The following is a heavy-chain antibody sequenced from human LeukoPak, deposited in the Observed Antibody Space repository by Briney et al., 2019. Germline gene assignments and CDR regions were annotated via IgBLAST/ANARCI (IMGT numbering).Heavy chain of an antibody. CDR3: TDGTFYRLLDN. V-gene: IGHV1-24*01. CDR2: FDPGNGET. J-gene: IGHJ4*02. Sequence: ASVKVSCKVSGYSLTELSMHWVRQAPGKGLEWMGGFDPGNGETIFTKNFQGRVTMTDDTSTDTAYMELSSLGSEDTAVYCCTDGTFYRLLDNSGQGTLVTVCS. CDR1: GYSLTELS. D-gene: IGHD2/OR15-2a*01.